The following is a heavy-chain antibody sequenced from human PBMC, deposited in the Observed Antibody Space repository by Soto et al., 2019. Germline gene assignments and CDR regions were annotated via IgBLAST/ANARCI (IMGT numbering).Heavy chain of an antibody. J-gene: IGHJ6*02. CDR3: ARDWGGILAGGMDV. CDR2: ISYDGTNK. CDR1: GFTLSSYA. V-gene: IGHV3-30-3*01. Sequence: QVQLVESGGGVVQPGRSLRLSCAASGFTLSSYAMHWVRQAPGKGLEWVAVISYDGTNKHYADSVKGRFTISRDNSKNTLYLQMNSLRAEDTAVYYCARDWGGILAGGMDVWGQGTTVTVPS. D-gene: IGHD3-16*01.